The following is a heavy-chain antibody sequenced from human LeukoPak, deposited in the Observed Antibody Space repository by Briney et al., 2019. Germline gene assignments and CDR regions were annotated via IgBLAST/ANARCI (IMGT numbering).Heavy chain of an antibody. Sequence: GGSLRLSCAASGFTFSGSAMHWVRQASGKGLEWVGRIRSKANSYATAYAASVKGRFTISRGDSKNTAYLQMNSLKTEGTAVYYCTRRLYGSGSYLWFDPWGQGTLVTVSS. CDR1: GFTFSGSA. CDR2: IRSKANSYAT. CDR3: TRRLYGSGSYLWFDP. V-gene: IGHV3-73*01. D-gene: IGHD3-10*01. J-gene: IGHJ5*02.